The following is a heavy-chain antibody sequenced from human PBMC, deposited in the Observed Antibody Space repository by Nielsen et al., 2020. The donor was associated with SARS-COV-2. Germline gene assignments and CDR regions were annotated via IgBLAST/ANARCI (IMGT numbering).Heavy chain of an antibody. CDR3: AKRSGYISGWYVDY. CDR2: ISAST. V-gene: IGHV3-23*01. J-gene: IGHJ4*02. CDR1: GFTISTYA. Sequence: GGSLRLSCVVSGFTISTYAMSWVRQAPGKGLEWVSAISASTYYADSVKGRFTIYRDNCKNTLYLQMNSLRAEDTAVYYCAKRSGYISGWYVDYWGQGTLVTVSS. D-gene: IGHD6-19*01.